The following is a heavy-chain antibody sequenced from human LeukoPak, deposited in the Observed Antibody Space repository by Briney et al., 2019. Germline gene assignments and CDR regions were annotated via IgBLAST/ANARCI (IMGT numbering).Heavy chain of an antibody. CDR1: GFTLSSYA. D-gene: IGHD6-13*01. CDR3: ARDSGGSSGWYYFDY. CDR2: ISVSGGST. J-gene: IGHJ4*02. V-gene: IGHV3-23*01. Sequence: PGGSLRLSCAASGFTLSSYAMTWVRQAPGKGLQWVSTISVSGGSTYYADSVKGRFTVSRDNSKNTLYLQMNSLRGEDTAVYYCARDSGGSSGWYYFDYWGQGTLVTVSS.